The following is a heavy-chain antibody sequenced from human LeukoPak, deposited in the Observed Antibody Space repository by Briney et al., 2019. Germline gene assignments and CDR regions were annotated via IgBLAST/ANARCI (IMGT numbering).Heavy chain of an antibody. CDR3: ARRRRAIQYYYMDV. J-gene: IGHJ6*03. CDR2: INHSGST. CDR1: GGSFSGYY. Sequence: KPSETLSLTCAVYGGSFSGYYWSWIRQPPGKGLEWIGEINHSGSTNYNPSLKSRVTISVDTSKNQFSLKLSSVTAADTAVYYCARRRRAIQYYYMDVWGKGTTVTVSS. V-gene: IGHV4-34*01. D-gene: IGHD5-18*01.